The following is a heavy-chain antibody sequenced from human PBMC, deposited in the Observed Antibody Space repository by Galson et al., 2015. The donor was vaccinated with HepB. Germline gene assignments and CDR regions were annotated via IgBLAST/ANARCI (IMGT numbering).Heavy chain of an antibody. J-gene: IGHJ4*02. V-gene: IGHV4-59*01. D-gene: IGHD3-16*01. CDR2: IYYSGST. CDR1: GGSISSYY. Sequence: SETLSLTCTVSGGSISSYYWSWIRQPPGKGLEWIGYIYYSGSTNYNPSLKSRVTISVDTSKNQFSLKLSSVTAADTAVYYCAEGGGSEPLDYWGQGTLVTVSS. CDR3: AEGGGSEPLDY.